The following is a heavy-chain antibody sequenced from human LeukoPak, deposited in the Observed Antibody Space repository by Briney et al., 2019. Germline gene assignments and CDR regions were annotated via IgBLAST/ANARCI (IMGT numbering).Heavy chain of an antibody. CDR1: GYSFTSYW. CDR3: AKDHLGGAAAHGAFDI. D-gene: IGHD6-13*01. V-gene: IGHV3-23*01. J-gene: IGHJ3*02. CDR2: ISGSGGST. Sequence: GESLKISCKGSGYSFTSYWIGWVRQAPGKGLGWVSAISGSGGSTYYADSVKGRFTISRDNSKNTLYLQMNSLRAEDTAVYYCAKDHLGGAAAHGAFDIWGQGTMVTVSS.